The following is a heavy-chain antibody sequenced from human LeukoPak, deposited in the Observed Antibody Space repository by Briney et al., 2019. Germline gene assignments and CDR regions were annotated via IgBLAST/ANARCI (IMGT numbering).Heavy chain of an antibody. CDR1: GLTFSRYW. CDR3: AKDPDSGIAAAGTDDY. V-gene: IGHV3-74*01. Sequence: GSLRLSCAASGLTFSRYWMHWVRQAPGKGLVWVSRINNDGSSTTYADSVKGRFTISRDNSKNTLYLQMNSLRAEDTAVYYCAKDPDSGIAAAGTDDYWGQGTLVTVSS. J-gene: IGHJ4*02. CDR2: INNDGSST. D-gene: IGHD6-13*01.